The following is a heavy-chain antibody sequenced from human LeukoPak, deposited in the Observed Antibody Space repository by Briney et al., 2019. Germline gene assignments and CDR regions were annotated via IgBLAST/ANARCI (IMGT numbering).Heavy chain of an antibody. J-gene: IGHJ5*01. CDR3: ARRLRGVVSRKNCCDS. V-gene: IGHV1-8*01. Sequence: ASVKDSCKASGYTHTSYDINWVRPASGRGLEWVGWMSPNRRDTGYAQKVQGRDTMNRDPSISIAYLDLISLTSEDTAVYYCARRLRGVVSRKNCCDSWRQRTLVTVSS. CDR1: GYTHTSYD. CDR2: MSPNRRDT. D-gene: IGHD3-10*01.